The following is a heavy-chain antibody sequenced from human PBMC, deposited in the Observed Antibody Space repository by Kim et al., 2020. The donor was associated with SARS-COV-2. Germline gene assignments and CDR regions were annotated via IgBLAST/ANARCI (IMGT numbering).Heavy chain of an antibody. V-gene: IGHV1-8*01. CDR1: GYTFTSYD. CDR2: MNPNSGNT. Sequence: ASVKVSCKASGYTFTSYDINWVRQATGQGLEWMGWMNPNSGNTGYAQKFQGRVTMTRNTSISTAYMELSSLRSEDTAVYYCARSGWGDSSGYHDAFDIWGQGTMVTVSS. D-gene: IGHD3-22*01. J-gene: IGHJ3*02. CDR3: ARSGWGDSSGYHDAFDI.